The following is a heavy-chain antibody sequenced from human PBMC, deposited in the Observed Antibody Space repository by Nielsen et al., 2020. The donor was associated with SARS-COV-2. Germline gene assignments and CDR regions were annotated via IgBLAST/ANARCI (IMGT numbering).Heavy chain of an antibody. CDR1: GFTFSNYG. D-gene: IGHD4-17*01. CDR3: VRESAYGDYSGGFDS. J-gene: IGHJ4*02. CDR2: IYHDGHKK. Sequence: GGSLRLSCAASGFTFSNYGMHWVRQAPGKGLQWLTLIYHDGHKKSYADAVKGRFTISRDNYRDMVFLQMYSLRAEDSGLYYCVRESAYGDYSGGFDSWGRGTLVSVSS. V-gene: IGHV3-30*12.